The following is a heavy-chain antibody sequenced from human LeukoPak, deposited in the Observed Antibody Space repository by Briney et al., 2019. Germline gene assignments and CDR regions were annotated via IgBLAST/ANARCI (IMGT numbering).Heavy chain of an antibody. CDR2: ISYDGSNK. Sequence: GRSLRLSCAASGFTFSSYGMHWVRQAPGKGLEWVAVISYDGSNKYYADSVKGQFTISRDNSKTTLYLQMNSLRAEDTAVYYCAKDIYGSGIHGMDAWGQGTTVTVSS. CDR3: AKDIYGSGIHGMDA. V-gene: IGHV3-30*18. D-gene: IGHD3-10*01. J-gene: IGHJ6*02. CDR1: GFTFSSYG.